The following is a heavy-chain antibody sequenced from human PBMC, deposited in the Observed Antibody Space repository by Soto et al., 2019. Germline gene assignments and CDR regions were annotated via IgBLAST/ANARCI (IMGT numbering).Heavy chain of an antibody. J-gene: IGHJ4*02. CDR1: GFSLSSYA. CDR3: ARDCSSLSCSVWDY. D-gene: IGHD2-2*01. CDR2: ITASGEKL. Sequence: HPGGSLRLSCAASGFSLSSYAMTWVRQAPGKGLEWVSGITASGEKLYYADSVKGRFTVSRDNSKNTLYLQMHSLRADDTAVYYCARDCSSLSCSVWDYWGQGTLVTVSS. V-gene: IGHV3-23*01.